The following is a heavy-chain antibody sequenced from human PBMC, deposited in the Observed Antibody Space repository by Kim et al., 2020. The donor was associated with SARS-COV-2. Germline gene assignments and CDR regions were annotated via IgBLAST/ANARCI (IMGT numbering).Heavy chain of an antibody. V-gene: IGHV3-21*01. CDR3: AREEVEMVRGVIGCYYG. Sequence: GGSLRLSCTASGFTFSNYALSWVRQAPGKGLEWVSTLISSTTYIFYADSVKGRFTVSGDSAKNSLSLQMNSLRADDTAVYYCAREEVEMVRGVIGCYYG. J-gene: IGHJ6*01. CDR1: GFTFSNYA. CDR2: LISSTTYI. D-gene: IGHD3-10*01.